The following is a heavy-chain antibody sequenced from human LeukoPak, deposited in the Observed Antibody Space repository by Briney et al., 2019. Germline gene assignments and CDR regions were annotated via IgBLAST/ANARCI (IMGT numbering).Heavy chain of an antibody. CDR1: GFTFSNYV. Sequence: GGSLRLSCAASGFTFSNYVMHWVRQAPGKGLEWVANIKQDGSEKYYVDSVKGRFTISRDNAKNSLYLQMNSLRAEDTAVYYCARRHDSSGYSPFDYWGQGTLVTVSS. V-gene: IGHV3-7*01. CDR2: IKQDGSEK. D-gene: IGHD3-22*01. J-gene: IGHJ4*02. CDR3: ARRHDSSGYSPFDY.